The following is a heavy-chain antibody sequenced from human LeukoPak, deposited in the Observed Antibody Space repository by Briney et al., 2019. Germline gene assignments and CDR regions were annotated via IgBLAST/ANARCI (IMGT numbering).Heavy chain of an antibody. CDR1: GFTFSKVW. D-gene: IGHD3-22*01. Sequence: GGSLRLSCAASGFTFSKVWMSWVRQAPGKGLEWVGRIKSKTDGGTIDYAAPVKGRFTISRDDPKDTLFLQMNSLKTEDTAVYYCTTDLSELDDSGYYAKYFHHWGQDTLVSVSS. CDR2: IKSKTDGGTI. CDR3: TTDLSELDDSGYYAKYFHH. V-gene: IGHV3-15*01. J-gene: IGHJ1*01.